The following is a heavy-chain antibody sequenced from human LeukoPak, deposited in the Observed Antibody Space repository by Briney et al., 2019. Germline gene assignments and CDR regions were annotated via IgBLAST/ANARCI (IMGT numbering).Heavy chain of an antibody. V-gene: IGHV4-39*07. J-gene: IGHJ4*02. D-gene: IGHD3-3*01. CDR3: ARYNGFTIFED. CDR2: IFYSGSTYYT. CDR1: GGSISSNSYY. Sequence: SETLSLTCTVSGGSISSNSYYWGWICQPPGKGLEWIGSIFYSGSTYYTYYNPSLKSRVTISVDTSKNQFSLKLSSVTAADTAVYYCARYNGFTIFEDWGQGTLVTVSS.